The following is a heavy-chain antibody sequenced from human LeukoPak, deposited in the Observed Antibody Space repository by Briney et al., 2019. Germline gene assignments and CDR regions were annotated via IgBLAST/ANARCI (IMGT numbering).Heavy chain of an antibody. V-gene: IGHV4-61*01. Sequence: SETLSLTCTVSGGSVSSGSYYWSWIRQPPGKGLEWIGYIYYSGSTNYNPSLKSRVTISVDTSKNQFSLKLSSVTAADTAVYYCARGPFWSGYSPIDYWGQGTLVTVSS. CDR1: GGSVSSGSYY. CDR2: IYYSGST. CDR3: ARGPFWSGYSPIDY. J-gene: IGHJ4*02. D-gene: IGHD3-3*01.